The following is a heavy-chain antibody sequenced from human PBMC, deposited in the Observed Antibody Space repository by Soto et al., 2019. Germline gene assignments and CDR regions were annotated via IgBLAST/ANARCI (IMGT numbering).Heavy chain of an antibody. CDR2: IYYSGST. CDR3: ARRYGYSFDY. Sequence: SEPLSLTCTVSGGSISSYCWSWIRQPPGKGLEWIGYIYYSGSTNYNPSLKSRVTISVDTSKNQFSLKLSSVTAADTAVYYCARRYGYSFDYWGQGTLLTVSS. D-gene: IGHD1-1*01. V-gene: IGHV4-59*08. CDR1: GGSISSYC. J-gene: IGHJ4*02.